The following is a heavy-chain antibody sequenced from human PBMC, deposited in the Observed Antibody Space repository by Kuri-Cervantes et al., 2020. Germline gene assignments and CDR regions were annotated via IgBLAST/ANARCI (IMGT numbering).Heavy chain of an antibody. CDR2: INTNTGNP. D-gene: IGHD2-15*01. CDR1: GYTFTSYA. Sequence: ASVKVSCKASGYTFTSYAMNWVRQAPGQGLEWMGWINTNTGNPTYAQGFTGRFVFSLDTSVSTAYLQISSLKAEDTAVYYCARDMGCSGGTCYSGRYFDLWGRGTLVTVSS. V-gene: IGHV7-4-1*02. CDR3: ARDMGCSGGTCYSGRYFDL. J-gene: IGHJ2*01.